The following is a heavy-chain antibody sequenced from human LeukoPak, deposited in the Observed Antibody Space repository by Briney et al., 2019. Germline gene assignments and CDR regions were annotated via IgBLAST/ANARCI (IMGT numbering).Heavy chain of an antibody. V-gene: IGHV1-2*06. D-gene: IGHD6-13*01. CDR2: INPNSGGT. CDR1: GYTFTGYY. J-gene: IGHJ4*02. CDR3: ARDTGYSSSWYYGDFDY. Sequence: ASVKVSCKASGYTFTGYYMHWVRQAPGQGLEWMGRINPNSGGTNYAQKFHGRVTMTRDTSISTAYMELSRLRSDDTAVYYCARDTGYSSSWYYGDFDYWGQGTLVTVSS.